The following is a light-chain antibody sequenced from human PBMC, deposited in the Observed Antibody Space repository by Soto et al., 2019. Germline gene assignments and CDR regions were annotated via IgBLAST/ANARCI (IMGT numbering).Light chain of an antibody. J-gene: IGKJ1*01. CDR1: QSVSSN. Sequence: EIVLTQSPGTLSLSPGERATLSCRSSQSVSSNLAWYQQKPGQAPRLLIYGASTRATGIPARFTGSGSGTEFTLTISSLQSEDFAIYYGQHYSNWPTGTFGQGTKVDIK. V-gene: IGKV3-15*01. CDR2: GAS. CDR3: QHYSNWPTGT.